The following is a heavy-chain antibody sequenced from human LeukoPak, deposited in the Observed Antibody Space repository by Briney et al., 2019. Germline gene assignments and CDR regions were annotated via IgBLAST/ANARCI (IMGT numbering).Heavy chain of an antibody. J-gene: IGHJ5*02. Sequence: GGSLRLSCAASGFTFSSYSMNWVRQAPGKGLEWGSSISSSSSYIYYADSVKGRFTISRDNAKNSLYLQMNSLRAEDTAVYYCARDFQGSNWFDPWGPGTLVTVSS. CDR3: ARDFQGSNWFDP. CDR1: GFTFSSYS. D-gene: IGHD3-10*01. V-gene: IGHV3-21*01. CDR2: ISSSSSYI.